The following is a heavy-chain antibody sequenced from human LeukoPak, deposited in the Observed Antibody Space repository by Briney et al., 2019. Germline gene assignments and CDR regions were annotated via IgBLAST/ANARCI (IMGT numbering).Heavy chain of an antibody. D-gene: IGHD3-3*01. Sequence: GGSLRLSCAASGFTFSSYAMHWVRQAPGKGLEWVAVIWYDGSNKYYADSVKGRFTIFRDNSKNTLDLQMNSLRAEDTAVYYCAKVGDFWSGYYYMDVWGKGTTVTVSS. CDR2: IWYDGSNK. CDR3: AKVGDFWSGYYYMDV. CDR1: GFTFSSYA. J-gene: IGHJ6*03. V-gene: IGHV3-33*06.